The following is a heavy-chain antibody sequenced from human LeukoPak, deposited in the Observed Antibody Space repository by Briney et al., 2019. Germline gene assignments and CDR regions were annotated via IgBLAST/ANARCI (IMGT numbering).Heavy chain of an antibody. J-gene: IGHJ6*04. CDR1: GFTFSSYA. CDR2: ISGSGGST. V-gene: IGHV3-23*01. D-gene: IGHD2-15*01. CDR3: AKDIVVVVAATIGMDV. Sequence: GGSLRLSCAASGFTFSSYAMSWVRQAPGKGLEWVSAISGSGGSTYYADSVKGRLTISRDNSKNTLYLQMNSLRAEDTAVYYCAKDIVVVVAATIGMDVWGKGTTVTVSS.